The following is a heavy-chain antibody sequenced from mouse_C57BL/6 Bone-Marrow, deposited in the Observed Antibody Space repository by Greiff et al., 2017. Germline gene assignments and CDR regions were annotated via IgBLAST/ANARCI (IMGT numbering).Heavy chain of an antibody. CDR3: TRAYYSIFAY. CDR2: IDPETGGT. V-gene: IGHV1-15*01. D-gene: IGHD2-5*01. J-gene: IGHJ3*01. Sequence: QVQLQQSGAELVRPGASVTLSCKASGYTFTDYEMHWVKQTPVHGLEWIGAIDPETGGTAYNQKFKGKAILTADKSSSTAYMELRSLTSEDSAVYYCTRAYYSIFAYWGQGTLVTVSA. CDR1: GYTFTDYE.